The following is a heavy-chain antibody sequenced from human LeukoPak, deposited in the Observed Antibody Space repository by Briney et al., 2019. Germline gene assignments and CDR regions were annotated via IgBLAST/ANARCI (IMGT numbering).Heavy chain of an antibody. D-gene: IGHD3-22*01. V-gene: IGHV3-21*01. CDR3: ARSMIVVVTPDY. CDR2: IRSSSSYI. J-gene: IGHJ4*02. CDR1: GFTFSSYS. Sequence: GGSLRLSRVAAGFTFSSYSMNWVSQAPGKGLEWVSSIRSSSSYIYYADSVKGRLTFSRDNAKNSLSLQMSSLRAEDTAVYYCARSMIVVVTPDYWGQGTLVTVSS.